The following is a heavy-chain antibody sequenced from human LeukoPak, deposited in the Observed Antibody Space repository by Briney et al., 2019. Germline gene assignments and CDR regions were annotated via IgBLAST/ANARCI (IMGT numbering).Heavy chain of an antibody. V-gene: IGHV4-34*01. J-gene: IGHJ4*02. D-gene: IGHD3-3*01. CDR3: ARRHIPYYDFWSGYHGDFDY. Sequence: PSETLSLTCAVYGGSFSGYYWSWIRQPPGKGLEWIGEINHSGSTNYIPSLKSRVTISVDTSKNQLSLKLSSVTAADTAVYYCARRHIPYYDFWSGYHGDFDYWGQGTLVTASS. CDR2: INHSGST. CDR1: GGSFSGYY.